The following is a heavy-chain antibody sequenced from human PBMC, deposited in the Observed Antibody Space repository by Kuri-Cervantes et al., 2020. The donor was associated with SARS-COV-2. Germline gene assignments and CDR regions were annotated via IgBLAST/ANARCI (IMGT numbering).Heavy chain of an antibody. V-gene: IGHV3-21*01. CDR1: GFTFSSYS. CDR3: AKDRVGVQGF. D-gene: IGHD2-21*01. J-gene: IGHJ4*02. Sequence: GESLKISCAASGFTFSSYSMNWVRQAPGKGLEWVSSISSSSSYIYYADSVKGRFTISRDNSQNTLYLHMKSLRSEDTAMYYCAKDRVGVQGFWGQGTLVTVSS. CDR2: ISSSSSYI.